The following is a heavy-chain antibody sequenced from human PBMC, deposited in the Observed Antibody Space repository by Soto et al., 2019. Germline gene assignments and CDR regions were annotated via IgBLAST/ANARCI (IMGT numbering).Heavy chain of an antibody. D-gene: IGHD3-16*01. CDR1: GFTFSDYY. V-gene: IGHV3-11*01. CDR2: ISSSGSTI. Sequence: QVQLVESGGGLVKPGGSLRLSCAASGFTFSDYYMSWIRQAPGKGLEWGSYISSSGSTIYYADYGKGRFTISRDNAKNSLYLQMNSLRAEDTAVYYCARVGARGYEYIWGSPRGLDYWGQGTLVTVSS. J-gene: IGHJ4*02. CDR3: ARVGARGYEYIWGSPRGLDY.